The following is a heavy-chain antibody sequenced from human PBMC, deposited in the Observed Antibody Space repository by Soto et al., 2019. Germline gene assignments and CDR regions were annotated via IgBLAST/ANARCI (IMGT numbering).Heavy chain of an antibody. CDR3: ARYFDWLHYYYMDV. V-gene: IGHV3-23*01. Sequence: EVQLLESGGGLVQPGGSLRLSCAASGFTFSSYAMSWVRQAPGQGLEWVSAISGSGGSTYYADSVKGRFTISRDNSNNTLYLQMKSLRAEDTAVYYCARYFDWLHYYYMDVWGKGTTVTVSS. CDR2: ISGSGGST. J-gene: IGHJ6*03. D-gene: IGHD3-9*01. CDR1: GFTFSSYA.